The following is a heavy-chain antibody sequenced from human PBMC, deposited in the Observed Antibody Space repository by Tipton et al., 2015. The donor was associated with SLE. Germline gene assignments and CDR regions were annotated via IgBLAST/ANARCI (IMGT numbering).Heavy chain of an antibody. CDR2: IHYNGNT. Sequence: TLSLTCTVSGGSISSGKYYWSWIRQHPGKGLEWIAYIHYNGNTYYNPSLKSRVTISIDASKNQFSLKLSSVTAADTAVYYCARGDFFDIWGQGTMVTVSS. CDR1: GGSISSGKYY. D-gene: IGHD3-3*01. CDR3: ARGDFFDI. J-gene: IGHJ3*02. V-gene: IGHV4-30-4*01.